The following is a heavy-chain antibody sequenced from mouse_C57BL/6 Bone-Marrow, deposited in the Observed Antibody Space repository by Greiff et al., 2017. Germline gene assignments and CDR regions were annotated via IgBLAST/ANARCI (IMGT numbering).Heavy chain of an antibody. V-gene: IGHV3-1*01. CDR1: GYSITSGYD. CDR2: ISYSGST. D-gene: IGHD4-1*01. J-gene: IGHJ4*01. CDR3: ARGGGEKLGQNYAMDY. Sequence: EVQLVESGPGMVKPSQSLSLTCTVTGYSITSGYDWHWIRHFPGNKLEWMGYISYSGSTNYNPSLKSRISITHDTSKNHFFLKLNSVTTEDTATYYCARGGGEKLGQNYAMDYWGQGTSVTVSS.